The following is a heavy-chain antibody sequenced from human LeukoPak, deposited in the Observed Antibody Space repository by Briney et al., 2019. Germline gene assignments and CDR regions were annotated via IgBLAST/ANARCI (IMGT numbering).Heavy chain of an antibody. Sequence: QPGGSLRLSCAASRLTFSDCAMTWVRQAPGKGLEWVSSVSGSGDNTYYADSVKGRFTISRDDSKNTLYLQMNSLRAEDTAVYYCARDGSSGIDYWGQGTLVTVSS. D-gene: IGHD1-26*01. CDR1: RLTFSDCA. J-gene: IGHJ4*02. V-gene: IGHV3-23*01. CDR3: ARDGSSGIDY. CDR2: VSGSGDNT.